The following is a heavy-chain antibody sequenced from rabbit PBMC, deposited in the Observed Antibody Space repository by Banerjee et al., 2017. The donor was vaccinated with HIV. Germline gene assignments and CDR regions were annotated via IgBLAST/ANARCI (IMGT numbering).Heavy chain of an antibody. D-gene: IGHD4-1*01. CDR1: GFSFSSSHW. CDR2: IDGGSTGIT. V-gene: IGHV1S45*01. CDR3: ARGWAGVGGASDFNL. Sequence: QEQLEESGGDLVKPEGSLTLTCTASGFSFSSSHWICWVRQAPGKGLEWIACIDGGSTGITYYASWAKGRFTISKTSSTTVTLQMTSLTAADTATYFCARGWAGVGGASDFNLWGPGTLVTVS. J-gene: IGHJ4*01.